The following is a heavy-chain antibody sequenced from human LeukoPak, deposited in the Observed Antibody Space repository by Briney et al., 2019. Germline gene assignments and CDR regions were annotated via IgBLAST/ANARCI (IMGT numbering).Heavy chain of an antibody. D-gene: IGHD3-3*01. CDR2: MNTNSGNR. V-gene: IGHV1-8*02. Sequence: ASVTVSYKASEYTFTSYNINWVRQATGPGIEWMGWMNTNSGNRRYAQKFQGRVTMTRNTSISTAYMELSSLRSEDTAVYYCAVPSRFLEWDDFDIWGQGTMVTVSS. CDR1: EYTFTSYN. J-gene: IGHJ3*02. CDR3: AVPSRFLEWDDFDI.